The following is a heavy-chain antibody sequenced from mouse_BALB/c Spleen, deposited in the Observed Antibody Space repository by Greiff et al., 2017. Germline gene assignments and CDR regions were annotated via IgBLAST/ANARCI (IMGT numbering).Heavy chain of an antibody. V-gene: IGHV1-9*01. CDR3: ARSDSSGWAYYFDY. Sequence: VQLQQSGAELMKPGASVKISCKATGYTFSSYWIEWVKQRPGHGLEWIGEILPGSGSTNYNEKFKGKATFTADTSSNTAYMQLSSLTSEDSAVYYCARSDSSGWAYYFDYWGQGTTLTVSS. D-gene: IGHD3-2*01. CDR2: ILPGSGST. CDR1: GYTFSSYW. J-gene: IGHJ2*01.